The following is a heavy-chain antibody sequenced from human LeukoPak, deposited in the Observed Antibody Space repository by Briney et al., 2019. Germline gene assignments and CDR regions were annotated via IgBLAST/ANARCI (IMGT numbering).Heavy chain of an antibody. V-gene: IGHV4-59*12. CDR1: GGSISSYY. CDR3: ARGNRRTKIKKDGMDV. J-gene: IGHJ6*02. Sequence: KPSETLSLTCTVSGGSISSYYWSWIRQPPGKGLEWIAYISDIGSINYNPSLKSRVTISLDTSKNQFSLKLSSVTAADTAVYYCARGNRRTKIKKDGMDVWGQGTTVTVSS. CDR2: ISDIGSI.